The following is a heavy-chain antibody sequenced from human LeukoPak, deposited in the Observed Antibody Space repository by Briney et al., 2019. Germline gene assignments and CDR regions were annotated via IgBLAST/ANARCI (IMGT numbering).Heavy chain of an antibody. CDR2: ISYDGSNK. Sequence: GGSLRLSCAASGFTFSSYGMHWVRQAPGKGLEWVAVISYDGSNKYYADSVKGRFTISRDNSKNTLYLQMNSLSAEDTAVYYCARDHWDIVVVPAASLHEAGDYWGQGTLVTVSS. J-gene: IGHJ4*02. V-gene: IGHV3-30*03. CDR3: ARDHWDIVVVPAASLHEAGDY. CDR1: GFTFSSYG. D-gene: IGHD2-2*01.